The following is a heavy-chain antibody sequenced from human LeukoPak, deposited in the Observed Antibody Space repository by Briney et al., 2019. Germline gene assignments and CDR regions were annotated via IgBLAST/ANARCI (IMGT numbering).Heavy chain of an antibody. D-gene: IGHD2-21*02. Sequence: SETLSLTCTVSGGTISRNYWSWIRQPPGKGLEWIGYVHYSGSTNYNPSLKSRLTISIDKSKNQFSLKLSSVTAADTAVYYCAREHKDYDGDGYYYGYWGQGTLVTVSS. J-gene: IGHJ4*02. V-gene: IGHV4-59*12. CDR2: VHYSGST. CDR1: GGTISRNY. CDR3: AREHKDYDGDGYYYGY.